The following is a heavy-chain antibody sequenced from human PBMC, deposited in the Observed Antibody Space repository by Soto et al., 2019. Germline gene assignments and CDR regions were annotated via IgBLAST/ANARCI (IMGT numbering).Heavy chain of an antibody. CDR2: IYYSGST. CDR3: ARDHRTRRMGHPFDI. J-gene: IGHJ3*02. CDR1: GGSISSGDYY. Sequence: SETLSLTCTVSGGSISSGDYYWSWIRQPPGKGLEWIGYIYYSGSTYYNPSLKSRVTISVDTSKNQFSLKLSSVTAADTAVYYCARDHRTRRMGHPFDIGGQGTMGTVS. V-gene: IGHV4-30-4*01. D-gene: IGHD1-26*01.